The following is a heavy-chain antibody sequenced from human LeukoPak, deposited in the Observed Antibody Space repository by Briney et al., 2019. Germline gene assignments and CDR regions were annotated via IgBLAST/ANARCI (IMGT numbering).Heavy chain of an antibody. CDR2: INHSGST. CDR1: GGSFSGYY. V-gene: IGHV4-34*01. D-gene: IGHD5-18*01. CDR3: AGGRGGYSYGIDY. Sequence: PSETLSLTCAVYGGSFSGYYWSWIRQPPGKGLEWIGEINHSGSTNYNPSLKSRVTISVDTSKNQFSLKLSSVTAADTAVYYCAGGRGGYSYGIDYWGQGTLVTVSS. J-gene: IGHJ4*02.